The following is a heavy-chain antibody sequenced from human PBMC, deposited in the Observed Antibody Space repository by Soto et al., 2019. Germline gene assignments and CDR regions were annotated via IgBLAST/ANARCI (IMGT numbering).Heavy chain of an antibody. CDR1: GFTFSSYG. V-gene: IGHV3-30*18. Sequence: QVQLVESGGGVVQPGRSLRLSCAASGFTFSSYGMHWVRQAPGKGLERVAVISYDGGNKYYADSVKGRFTISRDNSKNTEYLQMNSLRAQDTAVKYCAKDGEYIDSIRYKEGSYYCMDVWGQGTTVTVSS. D-gene: IGHD3-22*01. J-gene: IGHJ6*02. CDR2: ISYDGGNK. CDR3: AKDGEYIDSIRYKEGSYYCMDV.